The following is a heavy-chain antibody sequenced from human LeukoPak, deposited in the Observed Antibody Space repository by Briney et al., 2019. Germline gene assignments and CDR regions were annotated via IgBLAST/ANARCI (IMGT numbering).Heavy chain of an antibody. V-gene: IGHV3-30*18. J-gene: IGHJ5*02. CDR2: ISYDGSNK. CDR3: AKIRGPSGTTGDWFDP. CDR1: GFTFSSYG. Sequence: GRSLRLSCAASGFTFSSYGMHWVRQAPGKGLEWVAVISYDGSNKYHADSVKGRFTISRDNSKNTLYLQMNSLRAEDTAVYYCAKIRGPSGTTGDWFDPWGQGTLVTVSS. D-gene: IGHD1-1*01.